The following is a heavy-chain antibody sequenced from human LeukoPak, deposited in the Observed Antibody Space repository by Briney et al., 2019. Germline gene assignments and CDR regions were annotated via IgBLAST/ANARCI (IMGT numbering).Heavy chain of an antibody. Sequence: PGGSLRLSCAASGVTFSSYSINCVREAPGKGLECVSSISSSSRYIYYADSVKGRFTISRDNAKNSLYLQMNSLRAEDTAVYYCARVMIVVAYDAFDIWGQGTMVTVSS. V-gene: IGHV3-21*01. D-gene: IGHD3-22*01. CDR1: GVTFSSYS. J-gene: IGHJ3*02. CDR3: ARVMIVVAYDAFDI. CDR2: ISSSSRYI.